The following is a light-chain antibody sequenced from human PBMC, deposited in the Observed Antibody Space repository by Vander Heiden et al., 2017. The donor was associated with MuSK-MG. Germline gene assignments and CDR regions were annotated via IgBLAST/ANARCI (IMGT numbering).Light chain of an antibody. CDR3: QQYGSSPMYT. V-gene: IGKV3-20*01. J-gene: IGKJ2*01. CDR2: GAS. Sequence: EIVLTQSPGTLSLSPGERATLSCRASQSVSSSYLAWYQQKPGQAPRLLIYGASSRATGIPDRFSGSGSGTDFTLTISRREPEDFAVYYCQQYGSSPMYTFGQGTKLEMK. CDR1: QSVSSSY.